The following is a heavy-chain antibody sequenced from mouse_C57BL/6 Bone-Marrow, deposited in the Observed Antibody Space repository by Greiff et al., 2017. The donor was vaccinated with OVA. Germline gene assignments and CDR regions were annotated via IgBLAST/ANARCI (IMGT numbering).Heavy chain of an antibody. D-gene: IGHD2-4*01. CDR3: ARAFYYEGLYAMDY. Sequence: EVKVEESGGGLVKPGGSLKLSCAASGFTFSSYAMSWVRQTPEKRLEWVATISDGGSYTYYPDNVKGRFTISRDNAKNNLYLQMSHLKSEDTAMYYCARAFYYEGLYAMDYWGQGTSGTVSS. CDR2: ISDGGSYT. V-gene: IGHV5-4*03. CDR1: GFTFSSYA. J-gene: IGHJ4*01.